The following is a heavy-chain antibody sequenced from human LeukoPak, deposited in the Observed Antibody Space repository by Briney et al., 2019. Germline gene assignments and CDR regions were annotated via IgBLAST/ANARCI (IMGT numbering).Heavy chain of an antibody. Sequence: SETLSLTCTVSGGSISSGDYYWSWIRQPPGKGLEWIGYIYYSGSTYYNPSLKSRVTISVDTSKNQFSLRLSSVTAADTAVYYCARVLGDYYDSSGLIDYWGQGTLVTVSS. D-gene: IGHD3-22*01. V-gene: IGHV4-30-4*01. CDR3: ARVLGDYYDSSGLIDY. CDR2: IYYSGST. J-gene: IGHJ4*02. CDR1: GGSISSGDYY.